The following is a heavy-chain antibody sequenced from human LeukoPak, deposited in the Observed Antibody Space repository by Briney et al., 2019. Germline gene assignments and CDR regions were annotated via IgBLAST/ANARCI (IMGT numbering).Heavy chain of an antibody. Sequence: SETLSLTCTVSGGSISGYYWSWIRQPPGKGLEWIGYIYYSGSTNYNPSLKSRVTISVDTSKNQFSLKLSSVTAADTAVYYCARDLGCGGDCYAFDIWGQGTMVTVSS. V-gene: IGHV4-59*01. CDR2: IYYSGST. CDR3: ARDLGCGGDCYAFDI. D-gene: IGHD2-21*02. CDR1: GGSISGYY. J-gene: IGHJ3*02.